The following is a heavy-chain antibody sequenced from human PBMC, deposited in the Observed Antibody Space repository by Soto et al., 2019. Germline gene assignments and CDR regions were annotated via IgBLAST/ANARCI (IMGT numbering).Heavy chain of an antibody. CDR3: ARDPSPDIVATHHIAAAGLFDY. D-gene: IGHD6-13*01. CDR1: GYTFTSYY. Sequence: ASVKVSCKASGYTFTSYYMHWVRQAPGQGLEWMGIINPSGGSTSYAQKFQGRVTMTRDTSTSTVYMELSSLRSEDTAVYYCARDPSPDIVATHHIAAAGLFDYWG. CDR2: INPSGGST. J-gene: IGHJ4*01. V-gene: IGHV1-46*03.